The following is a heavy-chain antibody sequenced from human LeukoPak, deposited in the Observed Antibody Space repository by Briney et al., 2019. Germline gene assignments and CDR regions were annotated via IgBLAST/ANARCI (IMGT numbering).Heavy chain of an antibody. CDR1: GGSISSYY. J-gene: IGHJ4*02. CDR2: IYYSGST. V-gene: IGHV4-59*08. D-gene: IGHD3-22*01. Sequence: SETLSLTCTVSGGSISSYYWSWIRQPPGKGLEWIGYIYYSGSTNYNPSLKSRVTMSVDTSKNQFSLKLSSVTAADTAVYYCAGTYYYDSSGYNTFDYWGQGTLVTVSS. CDR3: AGTYYYDSSGYNTFDY.